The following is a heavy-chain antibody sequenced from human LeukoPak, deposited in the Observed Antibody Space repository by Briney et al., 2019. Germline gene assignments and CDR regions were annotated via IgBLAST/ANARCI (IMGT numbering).Heavy chain of an antibody. V-gene: IGHV4-61*02. CDR2: IYTSGST. D-gene: IGHD3-22*01. Sequence: SETLSLTCTVSGGSISSGSYYWSWIRQPAGKGLEWIGRIYTSGSTNYNPSLKSRVTISVDTSKNQFSLKLSSVTAADTAVYYCARSRYYYDSSGYSDDYWGQGTLVTVSS. CDR1: GGSISSGSYY. CDR3: ARSRYYYDSSGYSDDY. J-gene: IGHJ4*02.